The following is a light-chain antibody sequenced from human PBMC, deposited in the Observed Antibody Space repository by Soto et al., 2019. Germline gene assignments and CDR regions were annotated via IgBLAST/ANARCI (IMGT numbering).Light chain of an antibody. CDR2: SNN. J-gene: IGLJ1*01. CDR1: SSNIGSNT. Sequence: QSALNQPPSASGTPGQRVTISCSRRSSNIGSNTVNWHQQLPGTAPKLLFYSNNQRPSGVPDRFSGSKSGTSASLAISGLQSEDEADYYCATWDDSLNGYVFGTGTKVTVL. CDR3: ATWDDSLNGYV. V-gene: IGLV1-44*01.